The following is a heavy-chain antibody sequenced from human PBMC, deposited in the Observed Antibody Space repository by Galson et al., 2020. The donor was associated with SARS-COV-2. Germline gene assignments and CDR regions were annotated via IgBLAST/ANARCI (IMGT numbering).Heavy chain of an antibody. D-gene: IGHD3-3*01. CDR3: ARDHDTYDFWSGYPYTNFDY. Sequence: SETLSLTCTVSGGSISSSSYYWGWIRQPPGKGLEWIGSIYYSGSTYYNPSLKSRVTISVDTSKNQFSLKLSSVTAADTAVYYCARDHDTYDFWSGYPYTNFDYWGQGTLVTVSS. J-gene: IGHJ4*02. V-gene: IGHV4-39*07. CDR1: GGSISSSSYY. CDR2: IYYSGST.